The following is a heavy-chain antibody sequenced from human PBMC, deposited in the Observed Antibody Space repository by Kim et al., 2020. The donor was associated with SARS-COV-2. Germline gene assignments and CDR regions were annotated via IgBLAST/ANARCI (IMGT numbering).Heavy chain of an antibody. D-gene: IGHD6-13*01. J-gene: IGHJ4*02. V-gene: IGHV4-39*01. Sequence: SLKSRVTISGDTSKNQFSLRLGSVTAADTAVYYCARQADWDSSSWYYFDYWGQGTQVTVSS. CDR3: ARQADWDSSSWYYFDY.